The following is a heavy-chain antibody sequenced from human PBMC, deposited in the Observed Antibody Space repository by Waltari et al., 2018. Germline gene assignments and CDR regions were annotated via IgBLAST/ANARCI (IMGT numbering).Heavy chain of an antibody. CDR2: INHSGST. CDR3: ARASNWNYQGLGY. D-gene: IGHD1-7*01. Sequence: QVQLQQWGAGLLKPSETLSLTCAVYGGSFSGYYWSWIRQPPGKGLEWIEEINHSGSTNYNPSLKSGVTVSVDTSKNQFSLKLSSVTAADTAVYYCARASNWNYQGLGYWGQGTLVTVSS. CDR1: GGSFSGYY. J-gene: IGHJ4*02. V-gene: IGHV4-34*01.